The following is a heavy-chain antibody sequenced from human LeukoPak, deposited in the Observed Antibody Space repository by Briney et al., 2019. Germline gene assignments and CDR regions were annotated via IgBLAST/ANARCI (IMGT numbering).Heavy chain of an antibody. V-gene: IGHV1-18*01. CDR2: ISAYNGNT. CDR3: ARDLDQYNGRFGGFGHDF. J-gene: IGHJ4*02. CDR1: GYTFINYG. D-gene: IGHD3-10*01. Sequence: ASVTVSCTASGYTFINYGINWVRQAPGQGLEWMGWISAYNGNTNYAQSLQGRVTMTTDTSTSTVYMEMRSLTSDDTAVYYCARDLDQYNGRFGGFGHDFWGQGTLGTVSS.